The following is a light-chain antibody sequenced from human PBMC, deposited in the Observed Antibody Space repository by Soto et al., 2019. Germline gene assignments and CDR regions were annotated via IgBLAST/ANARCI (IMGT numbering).Light chain of an antibody. CDR2: VAS. V-gene: IGKV2-28*01. CDR1: QSLLHSNGYNY. Sequence: DIVMTQSPLSLPVTPGEPASISCRSSQSLLHSNGYNYLDWYLQKPGQSPQLLIYVASNLQSGVPSRFSGSGSGTDFTLTISSLQPEDFATYYCLQNYNYPLTFGGGTKVDIK. J-gene: IGKJ4*01. CDR3: LQNYNYPLT.